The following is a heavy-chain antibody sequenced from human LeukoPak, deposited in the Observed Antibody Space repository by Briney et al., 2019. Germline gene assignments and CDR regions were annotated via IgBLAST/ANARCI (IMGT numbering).Heavy chain of an antibody. CDR2: INNSGGST. CDR1: GFTFSSYA. J-gene: IGHJ4*02. CDR3: ARVRDVVVPAFFDY. D-gene: IGHD2-2*01. V-gene: IGHV3-23*01. Sequence: GGSLRLSCAASGFTFSSYAMSWVRQAPGKGLEWVSTINNSGGSTYYADSVKGRFTISRDNAKNSLYLQMNSLRAEDTAVYYCARVRDVVVPAFFDYWGQGTLVTVSS.